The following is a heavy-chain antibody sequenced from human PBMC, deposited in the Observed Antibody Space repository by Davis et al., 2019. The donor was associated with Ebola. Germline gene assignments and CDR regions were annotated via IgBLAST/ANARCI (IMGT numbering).Heavy chain of an antibody. Sequence: GGSLRLSCAASGFTFTSAWMSWVRQAPGKGLEWVSYISSSGSTIYYADSVKGRFTISRDNAKNSLYLQMNSLRAEDTAVYYCATGTDDFWSGYFDYWGQGTLVTVSS. V-gene: IGHV3-11*01. CDR3: ATGTDDFWSGYFDY. J-gene: IGHJ4*02. D-gene: IGHD3-3*01. CDR1: GFTFTSAW. CDR2: ISSSGSTI.